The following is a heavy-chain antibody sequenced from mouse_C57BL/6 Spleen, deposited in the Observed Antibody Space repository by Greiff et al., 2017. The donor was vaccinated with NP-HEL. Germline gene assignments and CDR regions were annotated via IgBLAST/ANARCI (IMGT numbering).Heavy chain of an antibody. Sequence: QVQLKESGPGLVQPSQSLSITCTVSGFSLTSYGVHWVRQSPGKGLEWLGVIWRGGSTDYNAAFISRLSISKDNSKSQVFFKMNSLQADDTAIYYCARDTTVVASDAMDYWGQGTSVTVSS. CDR1: GFSLTSYG. CDR3: ARDTTVVASDAMDY. V-gene: IGHV2-2*01. J-gene: IGHJ4*01. D-gene: IGHD1-1*01. CDR2: IWRGGST.